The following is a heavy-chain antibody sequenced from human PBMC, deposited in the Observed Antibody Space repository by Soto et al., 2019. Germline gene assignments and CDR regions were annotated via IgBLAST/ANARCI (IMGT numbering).Heavy chain of an antibody. D-gene: IGHD5-18*01. CDR1: GTSVSNYY. CDR2: IYTSGST. J-gene: IGHJ4*02. CDR3: ARGGIQLSYAFDY. Sequence: QVQLQESGPGLVKPSETLSLTWSVSGTSVSNYYWSWIRQPAGKGLEHIGRIYTSGSTSYNPSLKSRVTMSMDTSQTQIYLNLTSVTAADTAVYYCARGGIQLSYAFDYWGQGILVTVSS. V-gene: IGHV4-4*07.